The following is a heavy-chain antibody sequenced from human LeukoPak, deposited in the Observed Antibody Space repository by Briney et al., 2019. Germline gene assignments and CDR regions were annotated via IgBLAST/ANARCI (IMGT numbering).Heavy chain of an antibody. CDR2: VKTRTEGVTI. D-gene: IGHD4-17*01. CDR3: IADLPDSGAYAFDY. J-gene: IGHJ4*02. CDR1: GFTFIHAW. V-gene: IGHV3-15*01. Sequence: GGSLRLSCAASGFTFIHAWMSWVRQAPGKGLEWVGRVKTRTEGVTIDYAAPVKGKFTISRDDSRNTLYLQMNSLKTEDRDVYYCIADLPDSGAYAFDYWGQGALVTVSS.